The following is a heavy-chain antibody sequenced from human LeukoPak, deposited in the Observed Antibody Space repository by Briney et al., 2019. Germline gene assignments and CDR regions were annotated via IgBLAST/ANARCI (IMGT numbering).Heavy chain of an antibody. V-gene: IGHV1-18*01. Sequence: GASVKVSCKASGYTFTNYGISWVRQAPGQGLEWMGWISAYNGNTNYAQKLQGRVTMTTDTSTNTAYMELRSLRSDDTAVYYCAREVRYFDWSTQSDYFDYWGQGTLVTVSS. J-gene: IGHJ4*02. CDR3: AREVRYFDWSTQSDYFDY. CDR1: GYTFTNYG. CDR2: ISAYNGNT. D-gene: IGHD3-9*01.